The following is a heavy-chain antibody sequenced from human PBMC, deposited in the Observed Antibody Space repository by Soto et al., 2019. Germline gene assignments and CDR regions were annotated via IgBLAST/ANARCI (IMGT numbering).Heavy chain of an antibody. CDR1: GYTFTGYY. CDR2: INPNSGGT. J-gene: IGHJ6*02. D-gene: IGHD3-22*01. Sequence: ASVKVSCKASGYTFTGYYMHWVRQAPGQGLEWMGWINPNSGGTNYAQKFQGWVTMTRDTSISTAYMELSRLRSDDTAVYYCARAGVKDSSAIYGMDVWGQGTTVTVSS. V-gene: IGHV1-2*04. CDR3: ARAGVKDSSAIYGMDV.